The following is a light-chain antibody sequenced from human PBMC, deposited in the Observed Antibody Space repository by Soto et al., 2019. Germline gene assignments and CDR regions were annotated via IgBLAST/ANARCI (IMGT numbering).Light chain of an antibody. V-gene: IGKV3-20*01. CDR1: QSVTGNY. CDR3: QQYGSSGT. J-gene: IGKJ1*01. Sequence: EVVLTQSPGTLSLSAGERATLSCGASQSVTGNYLAWYQQKPGQAPRLLIFGASTRATGIPDRFSGSGSGTDFTLTISRLEPEDFAVYYCQQYGSSGTFGQGTKVDI. CDR2: GAS.